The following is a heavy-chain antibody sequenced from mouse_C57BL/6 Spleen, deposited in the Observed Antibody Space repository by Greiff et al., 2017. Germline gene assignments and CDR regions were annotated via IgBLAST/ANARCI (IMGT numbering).Heavy chain of an antibody. J-gene: IGHJ3*01. D-gene: IGHD1-1*01. CDR3: TREGDYYGSSPWFAY. CDR1: GFTFSSYA. Sequence: EVQRVESGEGLVKPGGSLKLSCAASGFTFSSYAMSWVRQTPEKRLEWVAYISSGGDYIYYADTVKGRFTISIDNARNTLYLQMSSLKSEDTAMYYCTREGDYYGSSPWFAYWGQGTLVTVSA. CDR2: ISSGGDYI. V-gene: IGHV5-9-1*02.